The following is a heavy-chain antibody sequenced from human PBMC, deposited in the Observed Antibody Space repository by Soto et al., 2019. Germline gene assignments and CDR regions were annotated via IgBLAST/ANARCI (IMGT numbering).Heavy chain of an antibody. CDR1: GYTFTGYY. D-gene: IGHD6-13*01. Sequence: QVQLVQSGAEVKKPGASVKVSCKASGYTFTGYYMHWVRQAPGQGLEWMGWINPNSGGTNYAQKFQGRVTMTRDTSISTAYMELSRLRSDDTAVYYCARDLGAAGTGVDKNWFDPWGQGTLVTVSS. V-gene: IGHV1-2*02. J-gene: IGHJ5*02. CDR2: INPNSGGT. CDR3: ARDLGAAGTGVDKNWFDP.